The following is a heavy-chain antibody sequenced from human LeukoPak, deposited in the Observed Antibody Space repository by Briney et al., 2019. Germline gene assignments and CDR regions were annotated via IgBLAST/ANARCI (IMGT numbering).Heavy chain of an antibody. CDR3: ARHGVTPLYWYFDL. V-gene: IGHV4-39*01. CDR1: GGSISSSSYY. D-gene: IGHD2-21*02. J-gene: IGHJ2*01. Sequence: SETLSLTCTVSGGSISSSSYYWGWIRQPPGKGLEWIGSIYYSGSTYYNPSLKSRVTISVDTSKNQFSLKLSSVTAADTAVYYCARHGVTPLYWYFDLWGRGTLVTVSS. CDR2: IYYSGST.